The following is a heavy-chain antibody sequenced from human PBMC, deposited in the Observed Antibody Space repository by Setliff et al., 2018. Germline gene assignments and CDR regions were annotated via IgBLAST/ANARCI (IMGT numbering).Heavy chain of an antibody. CDR2: IYHSGNT. V-gene: IGHV4-38-2*02. J-gene: IGHJ4*02. CDR1: GDSISSTYH. Sequence: SETLSLTCNVSGDSISSTYHWGWIRQSPGKGLEWIGTIYHSGNTYYNLSLNSRLTISVDTSKNQFSLRSNSVTAADTAVYYCARLWISYESNTYFYPKYFDFWGQGTLVTSPQ. CDR3: ARLWISYESNTYFYPKYFDF. D-gene: IGHD3-22*01.